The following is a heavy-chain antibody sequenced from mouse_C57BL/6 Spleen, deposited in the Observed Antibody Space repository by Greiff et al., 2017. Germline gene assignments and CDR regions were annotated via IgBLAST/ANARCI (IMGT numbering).Heavy chain of an antibody. D-gene: IGHD2-10*02. CDR3: ARWGYGNSYAMDY. CDR2: IHPNSGST. Sequence: VQLQQPGAELVKPGASVKLSCKASGYTFTSYWMHWVKQRPGQGLEWIGMIHPNSGSTNYNEKFKSKATLTVDKSSSTAYMQLSSLTSEDSAVYYCARWGYGNSYAMDYWGQGTSVTVSS. CDR1: GYTFTSYW. J-gene: IGHJ4*01. V-gene: IGHV1-64*01.